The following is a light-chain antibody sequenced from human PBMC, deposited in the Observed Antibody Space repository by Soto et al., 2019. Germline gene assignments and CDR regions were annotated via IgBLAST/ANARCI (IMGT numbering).Light chain of an antibody. CDR2: AAS. CDR1: QSISSY. V-gene: IGKV1-39*01. Sequence: DIQMTQSPSSLSASVGDRVTITCRASQSISSYLNWYQQKPGKAPKLLIYAASSLQSGVPSRFSGSGSGTDFTLPISSRQPEDFAPYYCQQSYSTPPWTFGQGTKVEIK. CDR3: QQSYSTPPWT. J-gene: IGKJ1*01.